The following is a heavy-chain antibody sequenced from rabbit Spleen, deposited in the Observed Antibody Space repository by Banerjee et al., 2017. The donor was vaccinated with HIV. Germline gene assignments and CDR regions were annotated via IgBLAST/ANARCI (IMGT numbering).Heavy chain of an antibody. D-gene: IGHD8-1*01. V-gene: IGHV1S40*01. CDR1: GFSFNNNYY. Sequence: QSLEESGGDLVKPGASLTLTCTASGFSFNNNYYMCWVRQAPGKGLEWIACIYAGSSGATYSATWAKGRFTISKTSSTTVTLQMTSLTVADTATYFCARDAGTSFSTYGMDLWGQGTLVTVS. J-gene: IGHJ6*01. CDR2: IYAGSSGAT. CDR3: ARDAGTSFSTYGMDL.